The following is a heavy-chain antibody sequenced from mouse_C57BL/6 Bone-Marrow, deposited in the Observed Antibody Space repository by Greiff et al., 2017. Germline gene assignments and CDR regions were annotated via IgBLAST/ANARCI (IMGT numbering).Heavy chain of an antibody. D-gene: IGHD1-1*01. CDR2: ISDGGSYT. V-gene: IGHV5-4*03. CDR1: GFTFSSYA. J-gene: IGHJ3*01. CDR3: AREDCGSSQFAY. Sequence: EVMLVESGGGLVKPGGSLKLSCAASGFTFSSYAMSWVRQTPEKRLEWVATISDGGSYTYYPDNVKGRFTISRDNAKNNLYLQMSHLNSEDTAMYYCAREDCGSSQFAYWGQGTLVTVSA.